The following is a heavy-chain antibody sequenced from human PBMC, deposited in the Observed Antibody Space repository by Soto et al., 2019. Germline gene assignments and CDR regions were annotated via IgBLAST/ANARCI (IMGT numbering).Heavy chain of an antibody. CDR1: GFTFSDYW. CDR2: IKYDGSEE. D-gene: IGHD5-12*01. CDR3: ARFASGKSAST. V-gene: IGHV3-7*05. Sequence: GGSLRLSCTGSGFTFSDYWMSWARQAPGKGLEWVANIKYDGSEEYYVDSVRGRFTISRDNAMNSLHLQMNSLRADDTAVYYCARFASGKSASTWGQGTLVTVSS. J-gene: IGHJ5*02.